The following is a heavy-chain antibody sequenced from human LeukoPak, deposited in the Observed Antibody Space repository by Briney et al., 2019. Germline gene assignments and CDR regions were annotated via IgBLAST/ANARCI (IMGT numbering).Heavy chain of an antibody. CDR2: IGTAGDT. J-gene: IGHJ3*02. V-gene: IGHV3-13*01. CDR3: ARASSGWYGGGAFDI. CDR1: GFTFSSYD. D-gene: IGHD6-19*01. Sequence: PGGSLRLSCAASGFTFSSYDMHWVRQATGKGLEWVSAIGTAGDTYYPGSVKGRFTISRENAKNSLYLQMNSLRAGDTAVYYCARASSGWYGGGAFDIWGQGTMVTVSS.